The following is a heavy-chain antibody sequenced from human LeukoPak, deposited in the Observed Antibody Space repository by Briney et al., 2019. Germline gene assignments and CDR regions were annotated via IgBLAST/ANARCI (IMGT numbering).Heavy chain of an antibody. J-gene: IGHJ5*02. D-gene: IGHD7-27*01. CDR3: ARGVVRGDSGWFDP. Sequence: SETLSLTCSVSGASISSYYWSWIRQPPGKGLEWIGFIYYSGSTNYNPSLKSRVTISVDTSKNQFSLKLSSVTAADTAVYYCARGVVRGDSGWFDPWGQGTLVTVSS. V-gene: IGHV4-59*01. CDR2: IYYSGST. CDR1: GASISSYY.